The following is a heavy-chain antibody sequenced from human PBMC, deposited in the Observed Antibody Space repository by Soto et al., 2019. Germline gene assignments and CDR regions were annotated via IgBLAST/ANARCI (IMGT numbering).Heavy chain of an antibody. CDR3: ASHGRVGSSGYYSDSSGYSYEGYFDY. D-gene: IGHD3-22*01. J-gene: IGHJ4*02. V-gene: IGHV4-39*01. CDR1: GGSISSSSYY. CDR2: IYYSGST. Sequence: PSETLSLTCTVSGGSISSSSYYWGWIRQPPGKGLEWIGSIYYSGSTYYNPSLKSRVTISVDTSKNQFSLKLSSVTAADTAVYYCASHGRVGSSGYYSDSSGYSYEGYFDYWGQGTLVTVSS.